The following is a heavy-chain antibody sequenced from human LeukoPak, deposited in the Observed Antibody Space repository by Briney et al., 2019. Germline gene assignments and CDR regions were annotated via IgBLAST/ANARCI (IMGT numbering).Heavy chain of an antibody. V-gene: IGHV3-30*02. Sequence: GGSLRLSCAASGFTFSSYGMHWVRQAPGKGLAWVTFIRHDGSNEYYADSVKGRFTISRDNSKNTLYLQMNSLRAEDTAKYYCAKDQGILTGYYPFDDWGQGTLVTVSS. J-gene: IGHJ4*02. CDR1: GFTFSSYG. D-gene: IGHD3-9*01. CDR2: IRHDGSNE. CDR3: AKDQGILTGYYPFDD.